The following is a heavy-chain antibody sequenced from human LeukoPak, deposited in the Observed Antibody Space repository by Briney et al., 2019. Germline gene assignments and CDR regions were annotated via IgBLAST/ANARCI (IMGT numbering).Heavy chain of an antibody. CDR1: GLPHNSNY. CDR3: ARGYSSSWYTGVYYYYYGMDV. CDR2: IYWGDST. J-gene: IGHJ6*02. Sequence: GGSLTLSCGASGLPHNSNYMRWLRQAPGKGVEGVSVIYWGDSTYYADSVKGRFTIYRDNSKNTVYLQMNSLRAEDTAVYYCARGYSSSWYTGVYYYYYGMDVWGQGTTVTVSS. V-gene: IGHV3-66*01. D-gene: IGHD6-13*01.